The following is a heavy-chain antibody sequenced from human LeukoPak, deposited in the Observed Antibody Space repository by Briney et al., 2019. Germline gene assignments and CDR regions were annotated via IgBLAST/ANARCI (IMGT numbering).Heavy chain of an antibody. V-gene: IGHV4-30-4*01. D-gene: IGHD1-14*01. Sequence: SQTLSLTRTVSGGSISSGDYYWSWIRQPPGKGLEWIGYIYYSGSTYYNPSLKSRVTISVDTSKNQFSLKLSSVTAADTAVYYCASGTGYWYFDLWGRGTLVTVSS. CDR1: GGSISSGDYY. J-gene: IGHJ2*01. CDR2: IYYSGST. CDR3: ASGTGYWYFDL.